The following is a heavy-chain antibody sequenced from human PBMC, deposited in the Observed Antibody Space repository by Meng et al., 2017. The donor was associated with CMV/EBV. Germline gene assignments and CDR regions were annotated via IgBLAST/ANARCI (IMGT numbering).Heavy chain of an antibody. V-gene: IGHV5-51*01. Sequence: GESLKISCKGSGYSFPSYWIGWVRQMPGKGLEWMGSIYPGDSDTRYSPSFQGQVTISADKSISTAYLQWGSLKASDTAMYYCARRAPARCSSTSCPYYFDYWGQGTLVTVSS. D-gene: IGHD2-2*01. CDR3: ARRAPARCSSTSCPYYFDY. J-gene: IGHJ4*02. CDR1: GYSFPSYW. CDR2: IYPGDSDT.